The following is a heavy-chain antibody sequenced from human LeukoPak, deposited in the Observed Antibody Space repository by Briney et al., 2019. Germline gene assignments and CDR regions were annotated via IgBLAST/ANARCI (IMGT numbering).Heavy chain of an antibody. D-gene: IGHD7-27*01. CDR2: ISSSSSYI. Sequence: GGSLRLSCAASGFTFSSYAMNWVRQAPGKGLEWVSSISSSSSYIYYADSVKGRFTISRDNAKNSLYLQMNSLRAEDTAVYYCARSWGSVGGFDYWGQGTLVTVSS. CDR1: GFTFSSYA. CDR3: ARSWGSVGGFDY. V-gene: IGHV3-21*01. J-gene: IGHJ4*02.